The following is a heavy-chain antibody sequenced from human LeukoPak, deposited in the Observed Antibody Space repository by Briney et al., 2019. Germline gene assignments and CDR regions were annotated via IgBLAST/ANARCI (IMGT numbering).Heavy chain of an antibody. J-gene: IGHJ4*02. Sequence: ASVKVSCKASGYTFTSYDINWVLQATGQRLEWIGGMNPNSGNTGYEQKFQGRVTMTRHTSISTAYMELSRLRSEDTAVYYCARGHGPKRKLELIYYFDYWGQGTLVTVSS. V-gene: IGHV1-8*01. D-gene: IGHD1-7*01. CDR3: ARGHGPKRKLELIYYFDY. CDR2: MNPNSGNT. CDR1: GYTFTSYD.